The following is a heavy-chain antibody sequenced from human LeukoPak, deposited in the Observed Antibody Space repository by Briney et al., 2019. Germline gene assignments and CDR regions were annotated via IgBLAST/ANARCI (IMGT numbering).Heavy chain of an antibody. D-gene: IGHD6-6*01. Sequence: TGGSLRLSCAASGFTFSTYSMNWVRQAPGKGLEWVSSISSSSSYIYYADSVKGRFTISRDNAKNSLYLQMNSLRAEDTAVYYCARIGDPGAARPSRYYYYYMDVWGKGTTVTVSS. CDR1: GFTFSTYS. CDR3: ARIGDPGAARPSRYYYYYMDV. J-gene: IGHJ6*03. CDR2: ISSSSSYI. V-gene: IGHV3-21*01.